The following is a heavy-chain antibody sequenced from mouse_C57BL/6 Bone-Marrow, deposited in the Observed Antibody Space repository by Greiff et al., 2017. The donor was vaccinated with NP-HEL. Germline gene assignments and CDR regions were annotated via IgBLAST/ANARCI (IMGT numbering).Heavy chain of an antibody. V-gene: IGHV2-4*01. D-gene: IGHD1-1*01. CDR2: IWSGGST. CDR1: GFSLTSYG. Sequence: VKLVESGPGLVQPSQSLSITCTVSGFSLTSYGVHWVRQPPGKGLAWLGVIWSGGSTDYNAAFISRLSISKDNSKSQVFFKMNSLQADDTAIYYCAKMGYYGSKRYYYAMDYWGQGTSVTVSS. CDR3: AKMGYYGSKRYYYAMDY. J-gene: IGHJ4*01.